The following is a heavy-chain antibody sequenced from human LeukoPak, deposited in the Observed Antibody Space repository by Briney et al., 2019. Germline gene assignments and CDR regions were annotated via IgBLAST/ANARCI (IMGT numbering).Heavy chain of an antibody. CDR1: GFTFSSYA. CDR2: ISGSGGST. V-gene: IGHV3-23*01. D-gene: IGHD3-16*01. CDR3: AKGYYDYVWGSYYFDY. Sequence: TGGSLRLSCPASGFTFSSYAMSWVRQAPGKGLEWVSAISGSGGSTYYADSVKGRFTISRDNSRDTLYLQMNSLRAEDTAVYYCAKGYYDYVWGSYYFDYWGQGTLVTVSS. J-gene: IGHJ4*02.